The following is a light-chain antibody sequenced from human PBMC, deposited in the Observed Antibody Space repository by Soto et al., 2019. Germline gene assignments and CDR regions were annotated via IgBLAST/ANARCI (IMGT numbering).Light chain of an antibody. V-gene: IGKV3-11*01. CDR2: DAS. CDR1: QSVSSY. Sequence: EIVLTQSPATRPLSLGERATLSCRASQSVSSYLAWYQQKPGQAPRLLIYDASKRASGFPARFSGSVSGTDFTLTISSLEPEDFAVYYCQERTGWPPWTFGQGTKVDIK. J-gene: IGKJ1*01. CDR3: QERTGWPPWT.